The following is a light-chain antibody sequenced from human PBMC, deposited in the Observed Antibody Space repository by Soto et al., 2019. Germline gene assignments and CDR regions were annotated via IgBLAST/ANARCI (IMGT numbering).Light chain of an antibody. CDR1: SSDVGGYNY. CDR3: SSYASSSTRV. Sequence: QSVLTQPASASGSPGQSITISCTGTSSDVGGYNYVSWYQHHPGKAPKLMIYEVSNRPSGVSNRFSGSKSGNTASLTISGLQAEDEADYYCSSYASSSTRVFGGGTKLTVL. J-gene: IGLJ3*02. V-gene: IGLV2-14*01. CDR2: EVS.